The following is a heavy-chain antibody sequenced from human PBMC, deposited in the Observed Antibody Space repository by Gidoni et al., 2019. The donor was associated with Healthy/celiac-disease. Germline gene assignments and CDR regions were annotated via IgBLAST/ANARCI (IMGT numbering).Heavy chain of an antibody. CDR3: ARDNPGSSSQTPFDY. D-gene: IGHD6-13*01. CDR1: GFTFSSYS. V-gene: IGHV3-48*02. Sequence: EVQLVESGGGLVQPGGSLRLSCAASGFTFSSYSMNWVRQATGKGREWVSYISSSSSTIYYADSVKGRFTISRDNAKNSLYLQMNSLRDEDTAVYYCARDNPGSSSQTPFDYWGQGTLVTVSS. J-gene: IGHJ4*02. CDR2: ISSSSSTI.